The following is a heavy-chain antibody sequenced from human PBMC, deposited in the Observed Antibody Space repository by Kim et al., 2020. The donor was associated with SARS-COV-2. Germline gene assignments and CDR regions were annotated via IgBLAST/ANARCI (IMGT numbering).Heavy chain of an antibody. CDR1: GFTFAVYA. V-gene: IGHV3-20*01. D-gene: IGHD3-10*01. Sequence: GGSLRLSCTASGFTFAVYAMSWVRQAPGKGLEWVSVIVRIGDSTGYVDSVKGRFTISRDNAKNTLFLQMSSPRADDTAFSHCVRGWCGVPSYHLAQGTPV. CDR3: VRGWCGVPSYH. CDR2: IVRIGDST. J-gene: IGHJ5*02.